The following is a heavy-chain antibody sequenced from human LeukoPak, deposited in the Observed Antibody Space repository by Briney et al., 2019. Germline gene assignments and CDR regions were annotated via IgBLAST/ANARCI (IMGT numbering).Heavy chain of an antibody. D-gene: IGHD6-13*01. Sequence: GASVKVSCMASGYTFTAYYLHWVRQAPGQGLEWMGWISPNSGATKLAQRSQGRVTLTRDTSISTAYMELSRLTSDDTAVYYCARDGVYSTNFDAFDIWGQGTMVTVSS. CDR3: ARDGVYSTNFDAFDI. V-gene: IGHV1-2*02. CDR1: GYTFTAYY. J-gene: IGHJ3*02. CDR2: ISPNSGAT.